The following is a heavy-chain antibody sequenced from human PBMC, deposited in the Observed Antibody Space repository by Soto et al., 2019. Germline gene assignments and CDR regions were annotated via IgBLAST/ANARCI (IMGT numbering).Heavy chain of an antibody. J-gene: IGHJ4*02. CDR1: VHTFTSSG. D-gene: IGHD1-26*01. CDR3: ARDPCKWDICPFDY. Sequence: XSVKVSCKASVHTFTSSGFNWVRQAPGQGLEWMGWISTYNGNTKYAQKFQGRVTMTTDTSTSTAYMELRSLRSDDTAVYYCARDPCKWDICPFDYWGQGTLVTVSS. V-gene: IGHV1-18*04. CDR2: ISTYNGNT.